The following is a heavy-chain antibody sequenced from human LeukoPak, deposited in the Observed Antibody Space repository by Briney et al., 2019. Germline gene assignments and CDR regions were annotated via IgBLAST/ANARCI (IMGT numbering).Heavy chain of an antibody. J-gene: IGHJ5*02. Sequence: PGGSLRLSCAASGFTFSDYNMSWFRQAPGKGLEWVGLIRNKRYGGTTDYVASVKGRFTLSRDDSKSIAYLQMNRLKNEDTAVYYCTSAYCSGGSCRNWFDPWGQGTLVTVSS. D-gene: IGHD2-15*01. CDR2: IRNKRYGGTT. V-gene: IGHV3-49*03. CDR1: GFTFSDYN. CDR3: TSAYCSGGSCRNWFDP.